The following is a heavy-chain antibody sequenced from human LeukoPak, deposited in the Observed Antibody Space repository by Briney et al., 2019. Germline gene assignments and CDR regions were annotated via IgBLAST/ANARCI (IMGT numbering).Heavy chain of an antibody. V-gene: IGHV3-53*01. Sequence: GGSLRLSCAASGFTVSSNYMSWVRQAPGKGLEWVSVIYSGGPTFHADSVKGRFTISRDNSKNTLYLQMNSLRAEDTAVYYCARQRYYYDSSGPYFDYRGQGTLVTVSS. CDR3: ARQRYYYDSSGPYFDY. CDR2: IYSGGPT. CDR1: GFTVSSNY. D-gene: IGHD3-22*01. J-gene: IGHJ4*02.